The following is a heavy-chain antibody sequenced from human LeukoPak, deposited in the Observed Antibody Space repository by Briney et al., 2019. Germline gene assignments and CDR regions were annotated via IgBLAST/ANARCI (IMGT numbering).Heavy chain of an antibody. CDR2: IYTSGTT. V-gene: IGHV4-61*02. D-gene: IGHD3-22*01. CDR1: GGSISSSNYY. Sequence: PSQTLSLTCTVSGGSISSSNYYWSWIRQPAGKGLEWIGRIYTSGTTNYNPSLKSRVTISVDTSKNQFSLKLSSVTAADTAVYYCAAYYYDSSGYYQFFDYWGQGTLVTVSS. CDR3: AAYYYDSSGYYQFFDY. J-gene: IGHJ4*02.